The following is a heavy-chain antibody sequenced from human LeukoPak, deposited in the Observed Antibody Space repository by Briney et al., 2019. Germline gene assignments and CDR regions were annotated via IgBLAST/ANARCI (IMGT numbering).Heavy chain of an antibody. CDR2: IYHSGRT. CDR3: ARSGFGSGISFDL. D-gene: IGHD3-10*01. Sequence: TSETLSLTCTVSGYSISSGYYWGWIRQPPGKGLEWIGSIYHSGRTFYNPSLKSRVTISVDTSKNQFSLKLTSVTAADTAVYYCARSGFGSGISFDLWGQGTLVTVSS. CDR1: GYSISSGYY. J-gene: IGHJ5*02. V-gene: IGHV4-38-2*02.